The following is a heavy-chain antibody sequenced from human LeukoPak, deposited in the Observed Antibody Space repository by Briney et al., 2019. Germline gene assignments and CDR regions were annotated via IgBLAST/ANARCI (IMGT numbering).Heavy chain of an antibody. V-gene: IGHV7-4-1*02. D-gene: IGHD6-19*01. CDR3: ARVGPHDSGWYENFDY. CDR1: GYTFTAYA. J-gene: IGHJ4*02. Sequence: ASVKVSCKASGYTFTAYAMNWVRQAPGQGLEWMGWINTNTGNPTYAQGFTGRFVFSLDTSVSTAYLQISSLKAEDTAVYYCARVGPHDSGWYENFDYWGQGTLVTVPS. CDR2: INTNTGNP.